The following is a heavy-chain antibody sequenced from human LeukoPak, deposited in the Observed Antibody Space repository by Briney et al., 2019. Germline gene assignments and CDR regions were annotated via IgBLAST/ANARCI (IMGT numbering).Heavy chain of an antibody. V-gene: IGHV4-61*01. J-gene: IGHJ6*02. CDR3: ARDSGVYGMDV. CDR2: IYYSGST. Sequence: PSETLSLTCTVSGGSLSSSSYYWSWIRQPPGKGLEWIGYIYYSGSTNYNPSLKSRVTISVDTSKNQFSLKLSSVTAADTAVYYCARDSGVYGMDVWGQGTTVTVSS. D-gene: IGHD1-26*01. CDR1: GGSLSSSSYY.